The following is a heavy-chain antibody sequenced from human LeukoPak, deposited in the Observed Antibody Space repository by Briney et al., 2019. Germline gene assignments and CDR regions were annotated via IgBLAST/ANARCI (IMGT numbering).Heavy chain of an antibody. V-gene: IGHV3-30*04. J-gene: IGHJ4*02. CDR3: ARGGYQLQSPAGY. Sequence: GGSLRLSCAASGFTFSSYAMHWVRQAPGKGLEWVAVISYDGSNKYYADSVKGRFTISRDNSKNTLYLQMNSLRAEDTAVYYCARGGYQLQSPAGYWGQGTLVTVSS. CDR1: GFTFSSYA. D-gene: IGHD2-2*01. CDR2: ISYDGSNK.